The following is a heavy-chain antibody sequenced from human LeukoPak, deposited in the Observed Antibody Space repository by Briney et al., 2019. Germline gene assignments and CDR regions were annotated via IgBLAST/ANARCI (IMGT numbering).Heavy chain of an antibody. CDR1: GGSFSAYD. CDR2: IYTSGST. D-gene: IGHD3-10*01. V-gene: IGHV4-4*07. J-gene: IGHJ4*02. Sequence: SETLSLTCAVYGGSFSAYDWSWIRQPAGKGLEWIGHIYTSGSTKYNPSLKSRVTMSVDTSKNQFSLKLTSVTAADTAVYYCAKDLMALTDYWGQGTLVTVSS. CDR3: AKDLMALTDY.